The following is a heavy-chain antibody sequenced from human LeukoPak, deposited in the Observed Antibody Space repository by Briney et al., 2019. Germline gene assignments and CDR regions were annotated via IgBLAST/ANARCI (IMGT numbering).Heavy chain of an antibody. Sequence: SETLSLTCTVSGGSISSYYWSWIRQPAGKGLEWIGRIYTNGSTNYNPSLKSRVTMSVDTSKNQFSLKLSSVTAADTAVYYCARDGTPHDILTGPTGSDAFDIWGQGTMVTVSS. CDR3: ARDGTPHDILTGPTGSDAFDI. CDR1: GGSISSYY. CDR2: IYTNGST. D-gene: IGHD3-9*01. V-gene: IGHV4-4*07. J-gene: IGHJ3*02.